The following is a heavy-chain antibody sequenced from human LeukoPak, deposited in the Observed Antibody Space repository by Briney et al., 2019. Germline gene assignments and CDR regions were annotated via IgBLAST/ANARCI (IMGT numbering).Heavy chain of an antibody. Sequence: GGSLRLSCAASGFSFMTYAMTWVRQAPGQGLEWVSVISGSGGLIDYADSVKGRFTISKDSSKKTVYLQMTSLRADDTAVYYCARSRRSGYHDKALDNWGQGTLVTVSS. D-gene: IGHD3-3*01. CDR1: GFSFMTYA. CDR2: ISGSGGLI. J-gene: IGHJ4*02. CDR3: ARSRRSGYHDKALDN. V-gene: IGHV3-23*01.